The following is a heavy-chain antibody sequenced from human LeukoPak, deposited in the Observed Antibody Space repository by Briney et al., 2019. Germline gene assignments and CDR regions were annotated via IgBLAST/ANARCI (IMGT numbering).Heavy chain of an antibody. J-gene: IGHJ4*02. V-gene: IGHV1-46*01. D-gene: IGHD3-10*01. Sequence: ASVKVSCKASGYTFTSYYMHWVRQAPGQGLEWMGITDPSGGSTSYAQKFQGRVTMTRDTSTSTVYMELSSLRSEDTAVYYCAREGTEDLDYWGQGTLVTVSS. CDR2: TDPSGGST. CDR1: GYTFTSYY. CDR3: AREGTEDLDY.